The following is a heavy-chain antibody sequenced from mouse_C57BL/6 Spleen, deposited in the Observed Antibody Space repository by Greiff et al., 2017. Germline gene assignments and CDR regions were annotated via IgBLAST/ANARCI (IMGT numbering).Heavy chain of an antibody. J-gene: IGHJ1*03. CDR2: IHPNSGST. CDR1: GYTFTSYW. Sequence: QVQLQQPGAELVMPGASVKLSCKASGYTFTSYWMHWVKQRPGQGLEWIGMIHPNSGSTNYNEKFKSKAALTVDKSSSTAYMQLSSLTSEDSAVYYCARNGLYWYFDVWGTGTTVTVSS. CDR3: ARNGLYWYFDV. V-gene: IGHV1-64*01.